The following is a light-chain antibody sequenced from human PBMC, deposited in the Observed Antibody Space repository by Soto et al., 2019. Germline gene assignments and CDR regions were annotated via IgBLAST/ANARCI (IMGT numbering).Light chain of an antibody. Sequence: EIVMTQSPATLSVSPGERTTLSCRASQSVNSNLAWFQQKPGQAPRLLIYGASTRATGIPERFSGSGYGTDFTLTISRLETEDFAVYYCQQYGSSPRTFGHGTKVDIK. J-gene: IGKJ1*01. CDR1: QSVNSN. CDR2: GAS. CDR3: QQYGSSPRT. V-gene: IGKV3-20*01.